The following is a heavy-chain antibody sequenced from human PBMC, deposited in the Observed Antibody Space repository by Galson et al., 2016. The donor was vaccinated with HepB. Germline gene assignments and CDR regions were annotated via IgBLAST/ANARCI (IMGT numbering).Heavy chain of an antibody. Sequence: SLRLSCAASGFTFNNYAMTWVRQAPGKGLEWLSTISGNGIATYYGDSLRGRFTISRDDSRNTLFLHMNSLRAEDTAVYYGAKNPNFGDYAYSDFWGQGTLVTVSS. CDR1: GFTFNNYA. V-gene: IGHV3-23*01. D-gene: IGHD4-17*01. J-gene: IGHJ4*02. CDR2: ISGNGIAT. CDR3: AKNPNFGDYAYSDF.